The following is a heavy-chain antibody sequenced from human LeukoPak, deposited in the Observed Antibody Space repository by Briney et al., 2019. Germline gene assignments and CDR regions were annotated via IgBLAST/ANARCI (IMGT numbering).Heavy chain of an antibody. Sequence: GGSLRLSCAASGFTFSGHWMSWVRQAPGKGLEWVANINQGGSDKYYVDSVKGRFTISRDNANNLLYLQMNSLRAEDTAVYHCARDDSGSYYGKDAFDVWGQGTMVTVSS. V-gene: IGHV3-7*01. CDR1: GFTFSGHW. CDR3: ARDDSGSYYGKDAFDV. CDR2: INQGGSDK. D-gene: IGHD1-26*01. J-gene: IGHJ3*01.